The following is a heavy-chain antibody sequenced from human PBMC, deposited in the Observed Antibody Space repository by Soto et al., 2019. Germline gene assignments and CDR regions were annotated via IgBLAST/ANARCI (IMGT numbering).Heavy chain of an antibody. CDR3: ASRTYYYGSGDPY. Sequence: HPGGSLRLSCAASGFGFGGNTMYWVRQAPGRGLEWVALIAPDGSQIYYADSVKGRFTISRDSAKNSLYLQMNSLRAEDTAVYYCASRTYYYGSGDPYWGQGTLVTVSS. V-gene: IGHV3-30-3*01. CDR1: GFGFGGNT. CDR2: IAPDGSQI. D-gene: IGHD3-10*01. J-gene: IGHJ4*02.